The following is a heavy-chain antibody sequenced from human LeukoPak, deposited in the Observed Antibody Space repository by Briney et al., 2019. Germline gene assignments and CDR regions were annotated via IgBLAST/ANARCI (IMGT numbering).Heavy chain of an antibody. J-gene: IGHJ4*02. V-gene: IGHV3-53*01. CDR1: GFTVNSNY. Sequence: GGSLRLSCAASGFTVNSNYMNWVRQAPGKGLEWVSVLYSDGRTYYADSVKGRFTISRDTSKNTLYLQVNSLRAEDTAVYYCARGRGYYPIDYWGQGTLVTVSS. D-gene: IGHD3-3*01. CDR2: LYSDGRT. CDR3: ARGRGYYPIDY.